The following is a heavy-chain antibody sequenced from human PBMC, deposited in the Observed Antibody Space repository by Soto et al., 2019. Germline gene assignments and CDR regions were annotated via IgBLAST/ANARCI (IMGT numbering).Heavy chain of an antibody. J-gene: IGHJ6*02. CDR2: IIPISGTT. D-gene: IGHD2-15*01. CDR3: ARGYCSGGNCYSGMDV. V-gene: IGHV1-69*01. Sequence: QVQLVQSGAEVKKPGSSVKVSCKASGGTFSTHAIIWVRQAPGHGLEWMGGIIPISGTTYYTQKFQGRVTITADEPTSTAIMELSSLKSDDTAVFFCARGYCSGGNCYSGMDVWGQWTMVTVSS. CDR1: GGTFSTHA.